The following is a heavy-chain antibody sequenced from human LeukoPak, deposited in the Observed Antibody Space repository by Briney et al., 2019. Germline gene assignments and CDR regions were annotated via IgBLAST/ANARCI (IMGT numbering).Heavy chain of an antibody. J-gene: IGHJ4*02. V-gene: IGHV3-74*01. CDR3: VRGIGD. CDR1: GFTFNSYW. D-gene: IGHD2-15*01. CDR2: ISTDGRSS. Sequence: PGGSLRLSCAASGFTFNSYWMHWVRQAPGKGLVWVSRISTDGRSSNYADSVKGRFTISRDNAKNALYLQMNSLRVEDTAVYYCVRGIGDWGQGTLVTVSS.